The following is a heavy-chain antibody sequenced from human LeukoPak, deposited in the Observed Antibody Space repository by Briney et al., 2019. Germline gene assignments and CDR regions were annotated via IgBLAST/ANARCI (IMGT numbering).Heavy chain of an antibody. CDR2: IIPIFGTA. CDR1: GGTFSSYA. D-gene: IGHD6-6*01. V-gene: IGHV1-69*13. Sequence: ASVNVSCKASGGTFSSYAISWVRQAPGQGLEWMGGIIPIFGTANYAQKFQGRVTITADESTSTAYMELSSLRSEDTAVYYCAREGQLRYFDYWGQGTLVTVSS. J-gene: IGHJ4*02. CDR3: AREGQLRYFDY.